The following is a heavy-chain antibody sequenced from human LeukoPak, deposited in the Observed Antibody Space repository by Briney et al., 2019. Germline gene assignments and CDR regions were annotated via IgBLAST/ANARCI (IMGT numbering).Heavy chain of an antibody. CDR2: ISSSGSTI. CDR3: AREGSYYSDAFDI. V-gene: IGHV3-48*03. J-gene: IGHJ3*02. Sequence: GGSLRLSCAASGFTFSSYEMNWVRQAPGKGLEWVSYISSSGSTIYYADSVKGRFTISRDNAKNSLYLRMNSLRAEDTAVYYCAREGSYYSDAFDIWGQGTMVTVSS. D-gene: IGHD1-26*01. CDR1: GFTFSSYE.